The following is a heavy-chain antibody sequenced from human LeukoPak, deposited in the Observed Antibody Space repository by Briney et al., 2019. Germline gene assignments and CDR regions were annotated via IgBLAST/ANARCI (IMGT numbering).Heavy chain of an antibody. CDR3: ARVGYSSSWSPSDY. CDR2: ISYDGSNK. J-gene: IGHJ4*02. D-gene: IGHD6-13*01. CDR1: GFTFSSYA. V-gene: IGHV3-30*04. Sequence: GGSLRLSCAASGFTFSSYAMHWVRQAPGKGLEWVAVISYDGSNKYYADSVKGRFTISRDNAKNSLYLQMNSLRAEDTAVYYCARVGYSSSWSPSDYWGQGALVTVSS.